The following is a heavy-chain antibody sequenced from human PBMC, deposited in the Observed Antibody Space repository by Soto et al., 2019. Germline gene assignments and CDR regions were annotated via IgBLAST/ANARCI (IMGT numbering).Heavy chain of an antibody. CDR3: ARFPGQLAYCFDY. J-gene: IGHJ4*02. Sequence: PSETLALTCTVSGGSISSYYWSWIRQPPGKGLEWMGYIYYSDSTNYNPSLKSRVTISVDTSKNQFSLKLSSVTAADTAVYYCARFPGQLAYCFDYWGQGTLVTVSS. CDR2: IYYSDST. CDR1: GGSISSYY. V-gene: IGHV4-59*01. D-gene: IGHD6-13*01.